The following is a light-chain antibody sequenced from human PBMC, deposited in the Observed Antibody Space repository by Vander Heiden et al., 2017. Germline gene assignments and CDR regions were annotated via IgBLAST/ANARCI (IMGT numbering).Light chain of an antibody. V-gene: IGLV1-40*01. J-gene: IGLJ1*01. CDR3: QSYDSSLSGSV. CDR1: SSNIGAVYD. CDR2: GNS. Sequence: QPVLTQPPSVSGAPGQRVTISCTGSSSNIGAVYDVHWYQQLPGTAPKLLIYGNSNRPSGVPDRFSGSKSGTSASLAITGLQAEDEADYYCQSYDSSLSGSVFGTGTKVTVL.